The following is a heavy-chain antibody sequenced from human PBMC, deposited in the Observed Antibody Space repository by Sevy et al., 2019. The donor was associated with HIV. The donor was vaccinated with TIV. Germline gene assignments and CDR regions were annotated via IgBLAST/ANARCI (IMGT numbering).Heavy chain of an antibody. D-gene: IGHD3-3*01. V-gene: IGHV3-21*01. Sequence: GESLKISCAASGFTFSSYSMNWVRQAPGKGLEWVSSISSSSSYIYYADSVKGRFTISRDNAKNSLYLQMNSRRAEDTAVYYCARGKYYDFWSGYYTDRSFDYWGQGTLVTVSS. CDR3: ARGKYYDFWSGYYTDRSFDY. J-gene: IGHJ4*02. CDR2: ISSSSSYI. CDR1: GFTFSSYS.